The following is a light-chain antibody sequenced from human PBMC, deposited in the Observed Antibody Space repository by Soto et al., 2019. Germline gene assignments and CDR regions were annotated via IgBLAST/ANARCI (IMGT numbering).Light chain of an antibody. Sequence: EIVMTQSPATLSVSPGESATLSCRASQKINSALAWYVQKPGQAPRPVIYGASTWGTDVPPRFTGSGSGTEITLTISGLQSEDFAVYYCQQYNSWPITFGQGTRL. V-gene: IGKV3D-15*01. CDR1: QKINSA. J-gene: IGKJ5*01. CDR2: GAS. CDR3: QQYNSWPIT.